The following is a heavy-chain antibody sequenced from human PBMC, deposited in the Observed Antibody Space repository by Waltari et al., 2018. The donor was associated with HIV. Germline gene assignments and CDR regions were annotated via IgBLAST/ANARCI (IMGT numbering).Heavy chain of an antibody. CDR2: IYPDDTT. CDR1: NFSVSGKH. D-gene: IGHD3-10*01. Sequence: AESGGRLIQAGGSLGLSCTASNFSVSGKHGTWIRQTPGGSLEWVAVIYPDDTTHYADSVSGRFTISRAKSRTTVLLLMNGLFVDDTATYFCATGVRYYGPWGQGTRVTVSS. V-gene: IGHV3-53*01. J-gene: IGHJ5*02. CDR3: ATGVRYYGP.